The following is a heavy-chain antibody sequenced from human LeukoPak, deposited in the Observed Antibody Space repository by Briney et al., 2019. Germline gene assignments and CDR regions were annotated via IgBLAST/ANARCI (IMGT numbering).Heavy chain of an antibody. CDR1: GGTFSSYA. CDR3: ARVGGCSSTSCYEGWFDP. D-gene: IGHD2-2*01. V-gene: IGHV1-69*13. J-gene: IGHJ5*02. CDR2: IIPIFGTA. Sequence: ASVKVSCKASGGTFSSYAISWVRQATGQGLEWMGGIIPIFGTANYAQKFQGRVTITADESTSTAYMELSSLRSEDTAVYYCARVGGCSSTSCYEGWFDPWGQGTLVTVSS.